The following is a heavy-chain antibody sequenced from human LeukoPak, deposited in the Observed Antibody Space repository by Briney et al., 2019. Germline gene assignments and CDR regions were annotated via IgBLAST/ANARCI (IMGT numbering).Heavy chain of an antibody. CDR3: ARVFGWYFSNRAFDI. CDR1: GFTFTTYW. CDR2: IKQDGSEK. Sequence: PGGXLRLSCAASGFTFTTYWMTWVRQAPGKGLEGVANIKQDGSEKYYVDSAKGRFTISRDNAKNSLYLQMNSLRAEDTAVYYCARVFGWYFSNRAFDIWGQGTMVTVSS. D-gene: IGHD6-19*01. J-gene: IGHJ3*02. V-gene: IGHV3-7*01.